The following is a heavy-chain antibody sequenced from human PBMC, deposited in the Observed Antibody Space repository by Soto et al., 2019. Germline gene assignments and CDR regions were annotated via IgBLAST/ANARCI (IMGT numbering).Heavy chain of an antibody. CDR1: GFTFSSYA. D-gene: IGHD6-19*01. CDR2: ISYDGSNK. J-gene: IGHJ6*02. Sequence: GGSLRLSCAASGFTFSSYAMHWVRQAPGKGLEWVAVISYDGSNKYYADSVKGRFTISRDNSKNTLYLQMNSLRAEDTAVYYCARDLRQQWLVLHPVYYYYGMDVWGQGTTVTVS. CDR3: ARDLRQQWLVLHPVYYYYGMDV. V-gene: IGHV3-30-3*01.